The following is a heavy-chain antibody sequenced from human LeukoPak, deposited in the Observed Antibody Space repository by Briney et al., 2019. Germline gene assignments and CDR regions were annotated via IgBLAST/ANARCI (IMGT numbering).Heavy chain of an antibody. V-gene: IGHV3-23*01. CDR1: GFTFSSYA. D-gene: IGHD2-21*02. CDR2: ISGSGGST. Sequence: GGSLRLSCAAYGFTFSSYAMSWVRQAPGKGLEWVSAISGSGGSTYYADSVKGRFTISRDNAKNSLYLQMNSLRAEDTAVYYCARAAYCGGDCYRTDSLSHFDYWGQGTLVTVSS. CDR3: ARAAYCGGDCYRTDSLSHFDY. J-gene: IGHJ4*02.